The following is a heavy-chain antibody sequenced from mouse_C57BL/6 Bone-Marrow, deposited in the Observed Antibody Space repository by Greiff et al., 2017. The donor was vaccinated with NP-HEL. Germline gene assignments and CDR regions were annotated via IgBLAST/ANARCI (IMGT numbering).Heavy chain of an antibody. D-gene: IGHD2-4*01. J-gene: IGHJ3*01. CDR3: ARHEEPYYDYGGSWFAY. V-gene: IGHV1-62-2*01. Sequence: QVQLQQSGAELVKPGASVKLSCKASGYTFTEYTIHWVKQRSGQGLEWIGWFYPGSGSIKYNEKFKDKATLTADKSSSTVYMELSRLTSEDSAVYFCARHEEPYYDYGGSWFAYWGQGTLVTVSA. CDR1: GYTFTEYT. CDR2: FYPGSGSI.